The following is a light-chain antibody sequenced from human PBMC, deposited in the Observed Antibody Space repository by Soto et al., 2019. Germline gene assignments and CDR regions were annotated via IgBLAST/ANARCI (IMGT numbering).Light chain of an antibody. J-gene: IGLJ1*01. V-gene: IGLV2-14*01. CDR1: SSDVGGYKY. CDR2: EVS. Sequence: QSVLTQPASVSGSPGQSITISCTGTSSDVGGYKYVSWYQQHPGKAPKLMIYEVSNRPSGVPNRFSGSKSGNTASLTISGLQAEDEADYYCSSYTSSSTPYVFGTGTKVTAL. CDR3: SSYTSSSTPYV.